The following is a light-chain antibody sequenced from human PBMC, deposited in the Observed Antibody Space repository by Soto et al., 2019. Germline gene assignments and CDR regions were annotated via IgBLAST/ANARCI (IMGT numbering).Light chain of an antibody. CDR3: AAWDDSLSGYV. CDR1: SSNIGSNY. J-gene: IGLJ1*01. V-gene: IGLV1-47*01. Sequence: LTQPPSASGTPGQRVTISCSGSSSNIGSNYVYWYQQLPGTAPKLLIYRNNQRPSGVPDRFSGSKSGTSASLAISGLRSEDEADYYCAAWDDSLSGYVFGTGTKLTVL. CDR2: RNN.